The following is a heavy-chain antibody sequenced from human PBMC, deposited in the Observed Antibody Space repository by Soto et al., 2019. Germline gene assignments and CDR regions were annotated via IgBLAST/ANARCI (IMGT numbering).Heavy chain of an antibody. D-gene: IGHD5-18*01. CDR1: GGSIRSGGYY. CDR2: IYYSGST. CDR3: AGGRLMATASTERHYIDLDV. Sequence: SETLSLTCTVSGGSIRSGGYYWSWVRQSPRRGLEWIGNIYYSGSTYYNPSLKSRLTISVDTPKNQFSLNLSSLTAWDTAVYYCAGGRLMATASTERHYIDLDVSGQWITVT. V-gene: IGHV4-31*03. J-gene: IGHJ6*02.